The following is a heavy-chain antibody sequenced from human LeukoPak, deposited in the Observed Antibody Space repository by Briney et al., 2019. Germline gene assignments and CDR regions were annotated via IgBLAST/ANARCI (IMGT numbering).Heavy chain of an antibody. CDR3: ARGGLVWFGESTESFFDY. Sequence: GASVTVSCKASGYTFTSYGISWVRQAPGQGLGWMGWISAYNGNTNYAHTLQGKGTMTTDTSTSTAYTELRSLRSDDTAVYYCARGGLVWFGESTESFFDYWGQGTLVTVSS. J-gene: IGHJ4*02. CDR1: GYTFTSYG. V-gene: IGHV1-18*04. CDR2: ISAYNGNT. D-gene: IGHD3-10*01.